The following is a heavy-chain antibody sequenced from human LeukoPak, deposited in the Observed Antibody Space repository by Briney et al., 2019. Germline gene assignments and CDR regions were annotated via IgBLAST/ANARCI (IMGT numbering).Heavy chain of an antibody. D-gene: IGHD2-21*02. V-gene: IGHV3-23*01. J-gene: IGHJ6*02. CDR2: ISGSGGNT. CDR1: GFTFSSYG. CDR3: AKLHYYSNSGGRYGMDV. Sequence: GGSLRLSCAASGFTFSSYGMSWVRQAPGKGLEWVSGISGSGGNTYYADSVKGRFTISRDNSKNTLYLQMNSLRADVTAVYYCAKLHYYSNSGGRYGMDVWGQGTTVTVSS.